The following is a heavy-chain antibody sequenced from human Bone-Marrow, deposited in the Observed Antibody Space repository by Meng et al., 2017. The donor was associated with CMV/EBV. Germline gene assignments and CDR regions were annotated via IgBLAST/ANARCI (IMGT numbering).Heavy chain of an antibody. J-gene: IGHJ4*02. Sequence: GESLKISCAASGFTFSNAWMSWVRQAPGKGLEWVGRIKSKTDGGTTDYAAPVKGRFTISRDDSKNTLYLQMNSLKTEDTAVYYCTRETRVVVVVAATFDYWGQGKLVNVDS. CDR1: GFTFSNAW. D-gene: IGHD2-15*01. V-gene: IGHV3-15*01. CDR2: IKSKTDGGTT. CDR3: TRETRVVVVVAATFDY.